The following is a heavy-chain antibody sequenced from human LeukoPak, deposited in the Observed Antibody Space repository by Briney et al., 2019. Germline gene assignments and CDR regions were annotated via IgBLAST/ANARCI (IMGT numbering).Heavy chain of an antibody. V-gene: IGHV4-34*01. Sequence: PSETLSHTCAVYGGCFSGYYWSWIRQPPGKGLEWIGEINHSGSTNYNPSLKSRVTISVDTSKNQFSLKLSSVTAADTAVYYCARLTFGPWGQGTLVTVSS. CDR3: ARLTFGP. CDR2: INHSGST. CDR1: GGCFSGYY. J-gene: IGHJ5*02. D-gene: IGHD3-16*01.